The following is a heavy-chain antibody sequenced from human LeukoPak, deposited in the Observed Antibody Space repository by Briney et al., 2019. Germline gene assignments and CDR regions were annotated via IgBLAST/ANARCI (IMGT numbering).Heavy chain of an antibody. CDR3: ARDARPNYYTSGSGI. J-gene: IGHJ4*02. CDR1: GFTFSSYW. CDR2: INQHGNEK. Sequence: GGSLRLSCATSGFTFSSYWMSWVRQAPGKGLEWVANINQHGNEKYYVDSVKGRFTISRDNAKNSLYLQMNSLRAGDTAVYSCARDARPNYYTSGSGIWGQGTLVTVSS. V-gene: IGHV3-7*01. D-gene: IGHD3-10*01.